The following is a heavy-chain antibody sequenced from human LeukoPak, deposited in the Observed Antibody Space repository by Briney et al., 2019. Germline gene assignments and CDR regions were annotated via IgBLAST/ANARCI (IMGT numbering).Heavy chain of an antibody. CDR2: INPSVGST. CDR3: ARDQGPRYFDY. J-gene: IGHJ4*02. CDR1: GYTFTSYY. V-gene: IGHV1-46*01. Sequence: ATVKVSCKAPGYTFTSYYTHWVRQAPGQGLEWMGVINPSVGSTSYAQKFQGRVTMTRDTSTSTVYMELSSLRSEDTAIYYCARDQGPRYFDYWGQGTLVTVSS.